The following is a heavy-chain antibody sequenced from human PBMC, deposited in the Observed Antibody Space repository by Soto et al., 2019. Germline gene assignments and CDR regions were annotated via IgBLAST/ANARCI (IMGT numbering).Heavy chain of an antibody. Sequence: EVQLLESGGGLVQPGGSLRLSCAASGFTFSTYAMSWVHQAPGKGLQWVSAISGSGGTTYFADSVKGRFTISRDNSKNTLYLQMNSLRAEDTAIYYCAKRVGGYIPYYFDYWGQGTLVTVSA. CDR1: GFTFSTYA. CDR2: ISGSGGTT. V-gene: IGHV3-23*01. CDR3: AKRVGGYIPYYFDY. J-gene: IGHJ4*02. D-gene: IGHD5-12*01.